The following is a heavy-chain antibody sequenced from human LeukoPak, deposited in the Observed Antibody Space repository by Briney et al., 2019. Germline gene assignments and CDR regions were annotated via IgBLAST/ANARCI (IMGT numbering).Heavy chain of an antibody. J-gene: IGHJ6*03. CDR3: ARGMEPYYYMDV. Sequence: ASVKVSCKASGYTFTDYYMHWVRQAPGQGLEWMGWINPNRDGTNYAQKFQGRVTMTTDTSTSTAYMELRSLRSDDTAVYYCARGMEPYYYMDVWGKGTTVTVSS. V-gene: IGHV1-2*02. D-gene: IGHD1-26*01. CDR2: INPNRDGT. CDR1: GYTFTDYY.